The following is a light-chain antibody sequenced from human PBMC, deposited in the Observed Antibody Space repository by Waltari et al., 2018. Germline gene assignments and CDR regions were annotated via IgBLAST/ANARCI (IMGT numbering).Light chain of an antibody. CDR2: EAS. CDR1: QSISKW. V-gene: IGKV1-5*03. CDR3: QQYNSYSLLT. Sequence: DIRMTQSPSTLSASAGDRVIISCRASQSISKWLAWYQQTPGKAPKLLIYEASTLQSGVPSRFSCTGSGTDFTLTISSLQPDDFATYYCQQYNSYSLLTFGGGTKVEIK. J-gene: IGKJ4*01.